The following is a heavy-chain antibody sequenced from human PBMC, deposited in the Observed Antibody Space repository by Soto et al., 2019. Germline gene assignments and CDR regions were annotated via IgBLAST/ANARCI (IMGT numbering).Heavy chain of an antibody. CDR2: ISYDGSNK. V-gene: IGHV3-30-3*01. CDR3: ARGVIERGYYYYGMDV. D-gene: IGHD3-16*02. Sequence: LRLSCAASGFTFSSYAMHWVRQAPGKGLEWVAVISYDGSNKYYADSVKGRFTISRDNSKNTLYLQMNSLRAEDTAVYYCARGVIERGYYYYGMDVWGQGTTVTVSS. J-gene: IGHJ6*02. CDR1: GFTFSSYA.